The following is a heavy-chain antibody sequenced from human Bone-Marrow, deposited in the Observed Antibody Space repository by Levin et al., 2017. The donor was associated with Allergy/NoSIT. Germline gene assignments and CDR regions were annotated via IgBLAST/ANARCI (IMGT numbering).Heavy chain of an antibody. D-gene: IGHD2-21*02. J-gene: IGHJ4*02. Sequence: GGSLRLSCGASGFAFGTYWMNWVRQAPGKGLEWVANINQDGSEKYYVDSVKGRFTISRDNAKTSVYLQMNSLRVEETAVYYCARGTRIVVPSAIRPLDYWGQGTLVLVSS. CDR1: GFAFGTYW. V-gene: IGHV3-7*01. CDR2: INQDGSEK. CDR3: ARGTRIVVPSAIRPLDY.